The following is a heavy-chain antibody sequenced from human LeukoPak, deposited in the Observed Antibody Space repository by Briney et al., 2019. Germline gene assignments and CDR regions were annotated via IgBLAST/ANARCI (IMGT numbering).Heavy chain of an antibody. CDR2: IHGGDGGT. J-gene: IGHJ4*02. CDR1: GYIFTNYI. V-gene: IGHV1-3*03. CDR3: ARGRSDSSGWWKFWFDY. Sequence: ASVKVSCKTSGYIFTNYIVHWVRQAPGQRLEWVGWIHGGDGGTKNSQDFQGRVTFTRDTSASTVYMELNSLRSEDVGIYYCARGRSDSSGWWKFWFDYWGQGTLVTVSS. D-gene: IGHD6-19*01.